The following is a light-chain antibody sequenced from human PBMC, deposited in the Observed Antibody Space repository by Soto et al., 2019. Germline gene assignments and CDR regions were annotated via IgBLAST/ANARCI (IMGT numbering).Light chain of an antibody. CDR2: AAS. CDR1: QSISSW. V-gene: IGKV1-39*01. CDR3: QHGYSTPLT. J-gene: IGKJ4*01. Sequence: DIQMTQSPSTLSASVGDSVSINCRASQSISSWLAWYQQKPGKAPNLLIYAASTLQSGVPSRFSGSGSGTDFTLTISSLQPEDFATYFCQHGYSTPLTFGGGTKVDIK.